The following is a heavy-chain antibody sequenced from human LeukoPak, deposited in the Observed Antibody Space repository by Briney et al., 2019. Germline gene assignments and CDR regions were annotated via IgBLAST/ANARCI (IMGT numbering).Heavy chain of an antibody. D-gene: IGHD1-1*01. J-gene: IGHJ3*02. V-gene: IGHV4-34*01. CDR1: GGSISSYY. CDR3: ARLQLKPDDAFDI. Sequence: SETLSLTCTVSGGSISSYYWSWIRQPPGKGLEWIGEINHSGSTNYNPSLKSRVTISVDTSKNQFSLKLSSVTAADTAVYYCARLQLKPDDAFDIWGQGTMVTVSS. CDR2: INHSGST.